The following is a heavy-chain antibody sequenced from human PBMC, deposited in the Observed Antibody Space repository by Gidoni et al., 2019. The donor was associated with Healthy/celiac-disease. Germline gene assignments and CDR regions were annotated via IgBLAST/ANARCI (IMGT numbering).Heavy chain of an antibody. D-gene: IGHD6-13*01. CDR1: GFTFSSYG. V-gene: IGHV3-30*18. Sequence: QVQLVESGGGVVQPGRSLRLSCAASGFTFSSYGMPWVRQAPGKGLEWVAVISYDGSNKYYADSVKGRFTISRDNSKNTLYLQMNSLRAEDTAVYYCAKDHALAAAGTGDYWGQGTLVTVSS. J-gene: IGHJ4*02. CDR3: AKDHALAAAGTGDY. CDR2: ISYDGSNK.